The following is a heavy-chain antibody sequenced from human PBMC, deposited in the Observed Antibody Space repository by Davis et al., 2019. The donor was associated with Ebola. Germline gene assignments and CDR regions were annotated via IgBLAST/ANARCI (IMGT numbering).Heavy chain of an antibody. D-gene: IGHD6-6*01. CDR2: MDPDSGDT. CDR1: GYTFTTYD. CDR3: ARMQLRGYYFDY. J-gene: IGHJ4*02. V-gene: IGHV1-8*01. Sequence: ASVKVSCKASGYTFTTYDIHWVRQATGQGLEWMGWMDPDSGDTNYAQKFQGRVTMTRNTSISVAYMEVRSLRSDDTAVYYCARMQLRGYYFDYWGQGTLVTVS.